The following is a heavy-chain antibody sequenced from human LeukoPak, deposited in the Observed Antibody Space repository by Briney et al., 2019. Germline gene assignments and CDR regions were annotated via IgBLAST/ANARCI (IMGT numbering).Heavy chain of an antibody. CDR1: GFTLSSYA. D-gene: IGHD3-3*02. J-gene: IGHJ6*02. CDR2: ISGSGGST. Sequence: GGSLRLSCAASGFTLSSYAMSWVRQAPGKGLEWVSAISGSGGSTYYADSVKGRFTISRDNSKNTLYLQMNSLRAEDTAAYYCAVDPISLNYYYGMDVWGQGTTVTVSS. V-gene: IGHV3-23*01. CDR3: AVDPISLNYYYGMDV.